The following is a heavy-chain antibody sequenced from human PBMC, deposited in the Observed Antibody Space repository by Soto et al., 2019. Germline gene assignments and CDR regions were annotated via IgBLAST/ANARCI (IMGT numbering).Heavy chain of an antibody. CDR3: ARVLAAQLVGYFDL. Sequence: QVQLVQSGAEVKKPGSSVRVSCKASGGTFSSYAISWVRQDPGQGLEWMGGIIPIFGTANYAQKFQGRVTITADESTSTAFMELSSLRSEDTAVYYCARVLAAQLVGYFDLWGRGTLVTVSS. CDR1: GGTFSSYA. J-gene: IGHJ2*01. D-gene: IGHD6-6*01. CDR2: IIPIFGTA. V-gene: IGHV1-69*01.